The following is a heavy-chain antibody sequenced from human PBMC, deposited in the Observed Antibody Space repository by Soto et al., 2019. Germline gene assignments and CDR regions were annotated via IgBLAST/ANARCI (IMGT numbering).Heavy chain of an antibody. D-gene: IGHD3-3*01. CDR3: ARDTRMDYDFWSGYYLGGRERPTFDY. V-gene: IGHV1-18*01. Sequence: ASVKVSCKASGYTFTSYGISWVRQAPGQGLEWMGWISAYNGNTNYAQKLQGRVTMTTDTSTSTAYMELRSLRSDDTAVYYCARDTRMDYDFWSGYYLGGRERPTFDYWGQGTLVTVSS. J-gene: IGHJ4*02. CDR2: ISAYNGNT. CDR1: GYTFTSYG.